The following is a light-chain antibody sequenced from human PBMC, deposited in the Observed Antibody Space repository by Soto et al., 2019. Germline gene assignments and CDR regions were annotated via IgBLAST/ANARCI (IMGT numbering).Light chain of an antibody. CDR3: QQYYTVPYT. Sequence: DIVLTQSPDSLAVSLGERATINCKSSQWALYSSTNKKYLRLYQQKPGQPPKLLISWASTRESGVPDRFGGSGSGTDFTLTISSLQAEDVAVYYCQQYYTVPYTFGQGTKLEIK. CDR2: WAS. J-gene: IGKJ2*01. V-gene: IGKV4-1*01. CDR1: QWALYSSTNKKY.